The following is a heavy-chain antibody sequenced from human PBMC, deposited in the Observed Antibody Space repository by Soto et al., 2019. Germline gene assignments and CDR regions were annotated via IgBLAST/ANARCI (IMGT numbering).Heavy chain of an antibody. CDR1: GYTFTSYG. J-gene: IGHJ4*02. Sequence: QVQLVQSGAEVKKPGASVKVSCKASGYTFTSYGISWVRQAPGQGREWMGWISAYNGNTNYAQKLQGRVTMPTDTSTRTAYMELRSLRSDDTAVYYCARGGTIIPSRVWYFDYWGQGNLVTVSS. CDR2: ISAYNGNT. D-gene: IGHD5-12*01. CDR3: ARGGTIIPSRVWYFDY. V-gene: IGHV1-18*01.